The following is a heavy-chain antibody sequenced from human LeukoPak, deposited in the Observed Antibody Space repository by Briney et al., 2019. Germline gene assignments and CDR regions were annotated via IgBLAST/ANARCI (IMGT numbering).Heavy chain of an antibody. CDR1: GFTFSSYS. CDR2: IWYDGSNK. J-gene: IGHJ5*02. Sequence: GGSLRLSCAASGFTFSSYSMNWVRQAPGKGLEWVAVIWYDGSNKYYADSVKGRFTISRDNFKNTLYLQMNSLRAEDTAVYYCARDYGSGRSRWVDPWGQGTLVTVSS. V-gene: IGHV3-33*08. D-gene: IGHD3-10*01. CDR3: ARDYGSGRSRWVDP.